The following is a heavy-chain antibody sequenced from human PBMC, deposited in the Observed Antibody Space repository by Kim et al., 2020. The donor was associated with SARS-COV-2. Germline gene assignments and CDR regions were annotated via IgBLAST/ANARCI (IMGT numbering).Heavy chain of an antibody. CDR3: ARACFESDYGDPSPLYYFDY. J-gene: IGHJ4*02. D-gene: IGHD4-17*01. V-gene: IGHV4-34*01. Sequence: RVTISVDTSKNQFSLKLSSVTAADTAVYYCARACFESDYGDPSPLYYFDYWGQGTLVTVSS.